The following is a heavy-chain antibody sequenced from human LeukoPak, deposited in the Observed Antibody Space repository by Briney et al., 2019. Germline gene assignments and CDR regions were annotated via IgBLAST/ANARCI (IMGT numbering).Heavy chain of an antibody. CDR3: ARDWGYYYGSGSYNSPTFDY. D-gene: IGHD3-10*01. CDR1: GYTFTSYG. J-gene: IGHJ4*02. Sequence: ASVKVSCKASGYTFTSYGISWVRQAPGQGLEWMGWISAYNGNTNYAQKLQGRVTMTTDTSTSTAYMELRSLRSDDTAVYYCARDWGYYYGSGSYNSPTFDYWGQGTLVTVSS. CDR2: ISAYNGNT. V-gene: IGHV1-18*01.